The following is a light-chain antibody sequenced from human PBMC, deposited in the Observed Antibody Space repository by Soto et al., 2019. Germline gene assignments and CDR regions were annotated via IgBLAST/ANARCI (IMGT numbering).Light chain of an antibody. CDR1: SSNIGGNT. V-gene: IGLV1-44*01. J-gene: IGLJ7*01. CDR2: FND. Sequence: QSVLTQPPSLSGTPGQRVTISCSGSSSNIGGNTVHWYQHLHGTAPKLLIYFNDQRPSGVPAHFSGSTSGTSASLAISGLQSDEEAHYYCATWDASLNAAVFGAGTQLTVL. CDR3: ATWDASLNAAV.